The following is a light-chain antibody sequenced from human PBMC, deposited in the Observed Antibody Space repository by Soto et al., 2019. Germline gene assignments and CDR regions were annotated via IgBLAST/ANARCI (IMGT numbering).Light chain of an antibody. CDR1: QSISSW. J-gene: IGKJ1*01. CDR2: DAS. CDR3: QQYNSYST. Sequence: DIHLTQSPSTLSAYVRDRVTITCRASQSISSWLAWYQQKPGKAPKLLIYDASSLESGVPSRFSGSGSGTEFTLTISSLQPDDFATYYCQQYNSYSTVGQGTKVDIK. V-gene: IGKV1-5*01.